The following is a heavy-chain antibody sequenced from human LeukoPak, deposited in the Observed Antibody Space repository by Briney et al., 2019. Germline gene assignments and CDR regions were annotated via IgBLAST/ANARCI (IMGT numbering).Heavy chain of an antibody. Sequence: SETLSLTCAVYGGSFSGYYWSWIRQPPGKGLEWIGEINHSGSTNYNPSLKSRVTISVDTSKNQFSLKLSSVTAADTAVYYCARGGGHYYGSGQDYWGQGTLITVSS. D-gene: IGHD3-10*01. V-gene: IGHV4-34*01. J-gene: IGHJ4*02. CDR3: ARGGGHYYGSGQDY. CDR1: GGSFSGYY. CDR2: INHSGST.